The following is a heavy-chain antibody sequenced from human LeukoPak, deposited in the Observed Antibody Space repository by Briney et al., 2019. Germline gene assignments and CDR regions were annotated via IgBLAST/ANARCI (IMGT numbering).Heavy chain of an antibody. CDR3: AKDLLLSF. Sequence: GGSLRLSCAGSGFIFDHFAMGWVRQAPGKGLEWVSRISGSGTYTYYADSVKGRFTISRDNSKSTLYLQMSGLRVGDTAVYYCAKDLLLSFWGQGALVTVSS. V-gene: IGHV3-23*01. CDR1: GFIFDHFA. J-gene: IGHJ4*02. CDR2: ISGSGTYT. D-gene: IGHD2-15*01.